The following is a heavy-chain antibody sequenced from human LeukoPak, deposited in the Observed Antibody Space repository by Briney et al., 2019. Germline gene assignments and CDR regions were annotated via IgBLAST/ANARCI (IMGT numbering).Heavy chain of an antibody. Sequence: VGSMRLSCAASGFTFDDYGMSWVRQAPGKGLKWVSGINWNGGSTGYADSVKGRFTISRDNAKNSLYLQMNSLSAEDTALYFCARLDYYGSGSYYNDYYYYMDVWGKGTTVTVSS. V-gene: IGHV3-20*04. CDR2: INWNGGST. CDR1: GFTFDDYG. CDR3: ARLDYYGSGSYYNDYYYYMDV. D-gene: IGHD3-10*01. J-gene: IGHJ6*03.